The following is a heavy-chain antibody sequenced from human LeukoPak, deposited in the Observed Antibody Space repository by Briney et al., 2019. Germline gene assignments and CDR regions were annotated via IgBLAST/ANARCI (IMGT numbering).Heavy chain of an antibody. CDR1: GFTFRLYV. CDR2: ITGSGGSI. D-gene: IGHD2-8*01. J-gene: IGHJ4*02. CDR3: AKRGCDTNGCPYYFDY. Sequence: PGGSLRLSCVASGFTFRLYVMTWVRQAPGKGLEWVSAITGSGGSIYYADSVKGRFTISRDNAKNSLYLQMNSLRAEDTAVYYCAKRGCDTNGCPYYFDYWGQGTLVTVSS. V-gene: IGHV3-23*01.